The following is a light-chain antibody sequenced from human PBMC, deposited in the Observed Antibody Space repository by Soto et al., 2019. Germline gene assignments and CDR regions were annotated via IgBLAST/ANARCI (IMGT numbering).Light chain of an antibody. CDR2: ENN. CDR1: TSNIGIHL. Sequence: QSVSTQPPSVSAAPGQTVTISCSGSTSNIGIHLVFGYQHFPGTAPKVVIYENNKRPSGIPDRFSGSKSGTTATLGITGLQTGDEADYYCGTWDSSLNVGVFGGGTKVTVL. J-gene: IGLJ3*02. V-gene: IGLV1-51*02. CDR3: GTWDSSLNVGV.